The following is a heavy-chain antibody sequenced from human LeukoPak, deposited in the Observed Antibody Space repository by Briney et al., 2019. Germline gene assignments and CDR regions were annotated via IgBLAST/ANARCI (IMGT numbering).Heavy chain of an antibody. J-gene: IGHJ4*02. CDR1: GFTFRDYW. CDR2: VKQDGTEK. D-gene: IGHD6-13*01. Sequence: GGSLRLSCEASGFTFRDYWMTWVRQAPGKGLEWVANVKQDGTEKFYVDSVKGRFTISRDNGKNSLYLQMNSLRVEDTAIYYCAKAGGTSWADYWGQGTLVTVSS. V-gene: IGHV3-7*01. CDR3: AKAGGTSWADY.